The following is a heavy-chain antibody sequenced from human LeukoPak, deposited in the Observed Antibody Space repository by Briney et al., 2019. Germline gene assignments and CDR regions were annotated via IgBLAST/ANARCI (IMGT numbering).Heavy chain of an antibody. CDR2: ISSSGSTI. D-gene: IGHD3-22*01. CDR3: TTEYNFNYYDSSGYYY. V-gene: IGHV3-11*01. J-gene: IGHJ4*02. Sequence: GSLRLSCAASGFTFSDYYMSWIRQAPGEGLEWVSYISSSGSTIYYADSVKGRFTISRDNAKNSLYLQMNSLKTEDTAVYYCTTEYNFNYYDSSGYYYWGQGTLVTVSS. CDR1: GFTFSDYY.